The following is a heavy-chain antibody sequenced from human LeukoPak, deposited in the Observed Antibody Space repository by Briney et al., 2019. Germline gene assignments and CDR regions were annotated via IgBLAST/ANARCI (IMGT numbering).Heavy chain of an antibody. D-gene: IGHD6-6*01. CDR3: ARDLGQLIYYYYGMDV. J-gene: IGHJ6*02. V-gene: IGHV1-46*01. CDR1: GYTFTSYY. CDR2: INPSGGST. Sequence: ASVKVSCKASGYTFTSYYIHWVRQAPGQGLEWMGIINPSGGSTTYAQKFQGRVTMTRDTSTSTVYMELSSLKSEDPAMYYCARDLGQLIYYYYGMDVWGQGTTVTVSS.